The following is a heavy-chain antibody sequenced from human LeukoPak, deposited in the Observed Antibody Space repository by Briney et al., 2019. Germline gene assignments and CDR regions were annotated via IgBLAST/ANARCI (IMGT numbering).Heavy chain of an antibody. D-gene: IGHD1-26*01. CDR2: ISGSGGST. CDR3: AKQGGSFDY. V-gene: IGHV3-23*01. CDR1: GFTFSGHG. J-gene: IGHJ4*02. Sequence: PGGSLRLSCAASGFTFSGHGMNWVRQAPGKGLEWVSAISGSGGSTYYADSVKGRFTISRDNSKNTLYLQMNSLRAEDTAVYYCAKQGGSFDYWGPGTLVTVSS.